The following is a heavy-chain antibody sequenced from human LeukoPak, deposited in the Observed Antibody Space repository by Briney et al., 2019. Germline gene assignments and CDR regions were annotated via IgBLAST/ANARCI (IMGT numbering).Heavy chain of an antibody. CDR3: ARDTAAATVDY. D-gene: IGHD6-13*01. CDR1: GGSISSGGYY. Sequence: SETLSLTCTVSGGSISSGGYYWSWIRQHPGKGLEWIGYIYYNGSTYYNPSLKSRVTISVDTSKNQFSLKLSSVTAADTAVYYCARDTAAATVDYWGQGTLVTVSS. J-gene: IGHJ4*02. CDR2: IYYNGST. V-gene: IGHV4-31*03.